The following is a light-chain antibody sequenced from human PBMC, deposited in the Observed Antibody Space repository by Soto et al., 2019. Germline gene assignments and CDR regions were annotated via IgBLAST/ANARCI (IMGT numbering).Light chain of an antibody. CDR1: QSVSSSF. J-gene: IGKJ3*01. V-gene: IGKV3-20*01. CDR3: QQYGRSPFT. Sequence: IVLTQSPGTLSLSPGERATLSCRASQSVSSSFLAWYRQKHGQAPRLLIYDASSRASGIPDRFSGSGSGTDFTLTISRLEPEDFAVYYCQQYGRSPFTFGPGTRVEIK. CDR2: DAS.